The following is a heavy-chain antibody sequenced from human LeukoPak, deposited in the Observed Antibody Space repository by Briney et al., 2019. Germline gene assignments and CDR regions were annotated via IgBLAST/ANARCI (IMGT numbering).Heavy chain of an antibody. D-gene: IGHD5-18*01. Sequence: PGGSLRLSCAASGFTVSSNFMGWVRQAPGKGLEWVSIIYTGTNTHYADSMKGRFTISRDNSKNTLYLQMNSLRAEDTAVYYCARERVPWIQLWLGYFDSWGQGTLVTVSS. CDR3: ARERVPWIQLWLGYFDS. CDR1: GFTVSSNF. CDR2: IYTGTNT. J-gene: IGHJ4*02. V-gene: IGHV3-66*01.